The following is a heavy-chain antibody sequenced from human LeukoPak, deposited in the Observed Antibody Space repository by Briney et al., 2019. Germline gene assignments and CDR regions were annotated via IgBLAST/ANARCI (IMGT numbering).Heavy chain of an antibody. Sequence: GGSLRLSCAASGFTFSSYAMHWVRQAPGKGLEWVAIISYDGSNKFYADSVKGRFTISRNNSKNTLYLQMSSLGPEDTAMYYCAKVAKGNIVVVTALDYWGQGTLVTVSS. CDR3: AKVAKGNIVVVTALDY. CDR1: GFTFSSYA. V-gene: IGHV3-30*18. CDR2: ISYDGSNK. D-gene: IGHD2-21*02. J-gene: IGHJ4*02.